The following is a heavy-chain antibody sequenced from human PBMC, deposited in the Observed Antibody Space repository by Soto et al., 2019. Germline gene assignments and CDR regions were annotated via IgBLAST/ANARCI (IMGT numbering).Heavy chain of an antibody. CDR3: ARDWGQQWLAYGMDV. CDR2: ISTYNGHT. J-gene: IGHJ6*02. D-gene: IGHD6-19*01. Sequence: QVQLVQSGAEVKKPGASVKVSCKASGYTFTNYGISWVRQAPGQGLEWMGWISTYNGHTTSAQKLQGTVTMTTDTSTNTAYMELRSLRSDDTAVYYCARDWGQQWLAYGMDVWGQGTTVTVSS. V-gene: IGHV1-18*01. CDR1: GYTFTNYG.